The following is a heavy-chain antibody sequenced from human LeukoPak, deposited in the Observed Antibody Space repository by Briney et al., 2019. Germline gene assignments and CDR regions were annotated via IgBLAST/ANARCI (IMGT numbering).Heavy chain of an antibody. CDR3: AKDQYVVITTDNWFDP. CDR2: ISGSGSST. J-gene: IGHJ5*02. CDR1: GFTFSSCA. D-gene: IGHD3-22*01. V-gene: IGHV3-23*01. Sequence: PGGSLRLSCAASGFTFSSCAMSWVRQAPGKGLEWVSAISGSGSSTFYADSVKGRFTISRDNSKNTLYLQMNSLRAEDTAVYYCAKDQYVVITTDNWFDPWGQGTLVTVSS.